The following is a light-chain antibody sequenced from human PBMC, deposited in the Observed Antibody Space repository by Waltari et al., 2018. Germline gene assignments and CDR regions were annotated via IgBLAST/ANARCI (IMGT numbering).Light chain of an antibody. CDR3: QAWDSSTAV. CDR1: KLGDKY. CDR2: QES. V-gene: IGLV3-1*01. J-gene: IGLJ2*01. Sequence: SYELTQPPSVSVSPGQTASITCSGDKLGDKYACWYQQKPGRSPVVCIYQESKRPSGIPDRFAGSNSGNTATLTVSGTQAMDEADYYCQAWDSSTAVFGGGTKLTVL.